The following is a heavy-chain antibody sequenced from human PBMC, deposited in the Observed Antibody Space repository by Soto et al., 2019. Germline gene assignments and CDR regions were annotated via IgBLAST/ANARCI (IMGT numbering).Heavy chain of an antibody. CDR1: GFTFSSYA. J-gene: IGHJ5*02. CDR3: ARASNAVGALYNGFDP. CDR2: ISYDGSNK. V-gene: IGHV3-30-3*01. D-gene: IGHD1-26*01. Sequence: QVQLVESGGGVVQPGRSLRLSCAASGFTFSSYAMHWVRQAPGKGLEWVAVISYDGSNKYYAYSVKGRFTISRDNSKNKLYLQMNSRRAEDPAVYYCARASNAVGALYNGFDPWGQGTLVTVSS.